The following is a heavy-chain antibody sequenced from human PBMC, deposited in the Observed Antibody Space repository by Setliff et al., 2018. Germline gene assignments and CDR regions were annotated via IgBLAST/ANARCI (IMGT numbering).Heavy chain of an antibody. J-gene: IGHJ3*02. V-gene: IGHV4-31*03. CDR3: ARVSMVIAIRNAFDI. CDR1: GGSISSGGYY. CDR2: IYYSGST. Sequence: TLSLTCPVSGGSISSGGYYWSWIRQHPGKGLEWIGYIYYSGSTYYNPSLKSRVTISVDTSKNQFSLKLSSVTAADTAVYYCARVSMVIAIRNAFDIWGQGTMVTVSS. D-gene: IGHD2-21*01.